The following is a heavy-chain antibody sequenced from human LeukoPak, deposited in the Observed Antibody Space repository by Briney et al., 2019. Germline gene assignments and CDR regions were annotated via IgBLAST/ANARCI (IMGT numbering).Heavy chain of an antibody. D-gene: IGHD3-22*01. CDR1: GVSISSSNW. J-gene: IGHJ5*02. Sequence: PSETLSLTCAVSGVSISSSNWWSWVRQPPGKGLEWIGEIYHSGSTNYNPSLKSRVTISVDKSKNQFSLKLSSVTAADTAVYYCARDRVDSGSPFDPWGQGTLVTVSS. CDR2: IYHSGST. CDR3: ARDRVDSGSPFDP. V-gene: IGHV4-4*02.